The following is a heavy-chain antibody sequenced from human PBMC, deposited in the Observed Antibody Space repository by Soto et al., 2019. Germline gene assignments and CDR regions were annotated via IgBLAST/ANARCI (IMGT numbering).Heavy chain of an antibody. CDR3: AKGYYSSGSKHLAY. Sequence: ESGGGLVQPGRSLRLSCVASGFTFGGSAMHWVRQGSGQGLERVSGSDWYSGDIAYAVSVKGRFTISRGDAKNSLYLQLNIRRPDDTGLYYCAKGYYSSGSKHLAYWGQGTLVTVPS. CDR2: SDWYSGDI. D-gene: IGHD3-10*01. J-gene: IGHJ4*02. CDR1: GFTFGGSA. V-gene: IGHV3-9*01.